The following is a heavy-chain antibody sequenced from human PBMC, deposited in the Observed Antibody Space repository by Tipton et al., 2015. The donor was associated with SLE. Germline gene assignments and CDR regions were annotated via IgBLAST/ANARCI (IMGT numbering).Heavy chain of an antibody. CDR1: GGSISDFY. CDR2: IYYTGRT. CDR3: ARALWVDKDFVVVPPPIRFRAFDM. D-gene: IGHD2-21*01. V-gene: IGHV4-59*01. J-gene: IGHJ3*02. Sequence: TLSLTCTVTGGSISDFYWNWIRQSPGKGLEWIGYIYYTGRTNYNPSLERRVTISLDTAKTHFSLELSSVTAADTAVYYCARALWVDKDFVVVPPPIRFRAFDMWGQGTMVTVSS.